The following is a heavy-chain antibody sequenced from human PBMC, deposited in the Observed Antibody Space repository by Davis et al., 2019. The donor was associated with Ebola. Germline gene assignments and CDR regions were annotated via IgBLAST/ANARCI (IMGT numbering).Heavy chain of an antibody. Sequence: GESLKISCAASGFTFSSYAMSWVRQAPGKGLEWVSAISGSGGSTYYADSVKGRFTISRHNSKNTLYLQMNSLRAEDTAVYYCAREASYGRFDYWGQGTLVTVSS. CDR2: ISGSGGST. CDR3: AREASYGRFDY. CDR1: GFTFSSYA. D-gene: IGHD5-18*01. J-gene: IGHJ4*02. V-gene: IGHV3-23*01.